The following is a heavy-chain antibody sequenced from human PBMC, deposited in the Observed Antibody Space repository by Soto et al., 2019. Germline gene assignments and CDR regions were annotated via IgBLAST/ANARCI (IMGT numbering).Heavy chain of an antibody. Sequence: QVQLVDSGGGVVQPGRSLRLSCAASVFTFSSYAMHWVSQAPGKGLEWVAVISYGGSSQYYADSVKGRFTISRDNSKNTLYLQMNSLREEDTALYYCARVVRLYLDVVGMDVWGQGTTVTVSS. D-gene: IGHD2-15*01. CDR2: ISYGGSSQ. CDR1: VFTFSSYA. V-gene: IGHV3-30-3*01. J-gene: IGHJ6*02. CDR3: ARVVRLYLDVVGMDV.